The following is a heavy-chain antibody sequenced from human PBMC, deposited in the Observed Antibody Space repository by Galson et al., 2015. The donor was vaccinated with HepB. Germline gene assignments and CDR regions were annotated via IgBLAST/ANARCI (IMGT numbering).Heavy chain of an antibody. CDR3: ARGVRCCSSTSCYAGYYYGMDV. D-gene: IGHD2-2*01. CDR2: ISSSSSYI. V-gene: IGHV3-21*01. J-gene: IGHJ6*02. CDR1: GFTFSSYS. Sequence: SLRLSCAASGFTFSSYSMNWVRQAPGKGLEWVSSISSSSSYIYYADSVKGRFTISRDNAKNSLYLQMNSLRAEDTAVYYCARGVRCCSSTSCYAGYYYGMDVWGQGTTVTVSS.